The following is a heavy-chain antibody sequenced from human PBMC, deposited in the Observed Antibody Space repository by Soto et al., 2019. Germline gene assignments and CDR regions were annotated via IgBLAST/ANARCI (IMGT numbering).Heavy chain of an antibody. J-gene: IGHJ4*02. D-gene: IGHD3-3*01. CDR1: GGSVSSGGYF. CDR3: ARGPSADKIDF. Sequence: QVQLQESGPGLVEPSQTLSLTCTVSGGSVSSGGYFWSWIRQPPGEGLEWIGHIYNSGSTYSNPSLRGRVTKSVDTSQRQFSLRLSSVAAADTAVYYRARGPSADKIDFWGQGTLVTVSS. V-gene: IGHV4-30-4*01. CDR2: IYNSGST.